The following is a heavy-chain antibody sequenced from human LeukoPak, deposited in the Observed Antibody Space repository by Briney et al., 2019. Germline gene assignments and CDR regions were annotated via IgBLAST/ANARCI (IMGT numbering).Heavy chain of an antibody. V-gene: IGHV1-69*13. Sequence: GASVKVSCKASGGTFSSYAISWVRQPPGQGLEWMGGIIPIFGTANYAQKFQGRVTITADESTSTAYMELSSLRSEDTAVYCCARAKDSSGYRPDYWGQGTLVTVSS. CDR2: IIPIFGTA. CDR1: GGTFSSYA. J-gene: IGHJ4*02. D-gene: IGHD3-22*01. CDR3: ARAKDSSGYRPDY.